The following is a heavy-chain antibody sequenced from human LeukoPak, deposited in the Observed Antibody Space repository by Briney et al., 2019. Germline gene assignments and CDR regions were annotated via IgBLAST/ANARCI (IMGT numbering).Heavy chain of an antibody. V-gene: IGHV3-53*01. J-gene: IGHJ4*02. CDR3: ARGPAGYN. CDR1: GFTVSSNH. CDR2: IYSGGST. D-gene: IGHD1-1*01. Sequence: GGSLRLPCAASGFTVSSNHMSWVRQAPGKGLEWVSVIYSGGSTDYADSVKGRFTISRDNLKNTLYLQMNSLRAEDTAVYYCARGPAGYNWGQGTLVTFSS.